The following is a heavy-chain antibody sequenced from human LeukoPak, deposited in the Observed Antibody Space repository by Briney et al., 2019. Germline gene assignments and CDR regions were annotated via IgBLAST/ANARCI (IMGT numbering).Heavy chain of an antibody. J-gene: IGHJ4*02. CDR2: ISYDGSNK. V-gene: IGHV3-30-3*01. CDR1: GFTFSDYY. CDR3: ARASSGWYAAHFDY. D-gene: IGHD6-19*01. Sequence: GGSLRLSCAASGFTFSDYYMSWIRQAPGKGLEWVAVISYDGSNKYYADSVKGRFTISRDNSKNTLYLQMNSLRAEDTAVYYCARASSGWYAAHFDYWGQGTLVTVSS.